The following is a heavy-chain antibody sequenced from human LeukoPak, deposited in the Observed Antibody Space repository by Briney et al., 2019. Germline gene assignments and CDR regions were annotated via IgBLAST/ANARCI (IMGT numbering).Heavy chain of an antibody. CDR2: INTDGSST. D-gene: IGHD3-22*01. Sequence: PGGSLRLSCAASGFTFTSYWMHWVRQAPGTGLVWASRINTDGSSTSYADSVKGRFTISRDNAKNTLYLQMNSLRAEDTAVYYCARDTYDSSGYYYGPFDYWGQGTLVTVSS. CDR3: ARDTYDSSGYYYGPFDY. J-gene: IGHJ4*02. CDR1: GFTFTSYW. V-gene: IGHV3-74*01.